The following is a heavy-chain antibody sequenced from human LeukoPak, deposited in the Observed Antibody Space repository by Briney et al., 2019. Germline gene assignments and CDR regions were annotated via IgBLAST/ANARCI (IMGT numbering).Heavy chain of an antibody. CDR2: IIPIFGTA. D-gene: IGHD2-2*01. CDR1: GGTFSSYA. J-gene: IGHJ3*02. Sequence: SVKVSCKASGGTFSSYAISWVRQAPGQGLEWMGRIIPIFGTANYAQKFQGRVTITTDESTSTAYMELSSLRSEDTAVYYCARDPSCSSTSCYHDAFDIWGQGTMVTVSS. CDR3: ARDPSCSSTSCYHDAFDI. V-gene: IGHV1-69*05.